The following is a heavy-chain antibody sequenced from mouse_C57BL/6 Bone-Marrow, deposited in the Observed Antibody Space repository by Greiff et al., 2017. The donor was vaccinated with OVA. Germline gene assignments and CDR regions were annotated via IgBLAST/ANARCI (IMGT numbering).Heavy chain of an antibody. CDR3: TREGWDCAWFAY. D-gene: IGHD3-3*01. CDR2: LSSGGDYI. Sequence: EVQLVESGEGLVKPGGSLKLSCAASGFTFSSYAMSWVRQTPEKRLEWVAYLSSGGDYIYYADTVKGRFTISRDNARNTLYLQMSSLKSEDTAMYYCTREGWDCAWFAYWGQGTLVTVSA. CDR1: GFTFSSYA. V-gene: IGHV5-9-1*02. J-gene: IGHJ3*01.